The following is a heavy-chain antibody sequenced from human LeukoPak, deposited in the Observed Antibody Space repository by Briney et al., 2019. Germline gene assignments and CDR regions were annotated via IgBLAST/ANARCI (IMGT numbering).Heavy chain of an antibody. V-gene: IGHV1-24*01. D-gene: IGHD1-26*01. J-gene: IGHJ4*02. CDR1: GYTLTELS. CDR3: ATDRMGATGFDY. CDR2: FDPEDGET. Sequence: ASVKVSCKVSGYTLTELSMHWVRQAPGKGLEWMGGFDPEDGETIYAQKFQGRVTMTEDTSTDTAYVELSSLRSEDTAVYYCATDRMGATGFDYWGQGTLVTVSS.